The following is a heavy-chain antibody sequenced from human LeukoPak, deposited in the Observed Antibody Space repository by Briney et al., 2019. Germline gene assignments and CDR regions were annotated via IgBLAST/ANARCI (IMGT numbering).Heavy chain of an antibody. D-gene: IGHD5-18*01. CDR3: ARGYTAMVPYSYDGMDG. CDR2: SDASGSYT. V-gene: IGHV5-10-1*01. CDR1: GFRFTSYC. Sequence: PGGALKIPCLGFGFRFTSYCISWVRQVPGKGLERRVRSDASGSYTNYNPAVQGHGSITADKSISTAYLQCSSLKASDTAMYYCARGYTAMVPYSYDGMDGWGQGTTVTVSS. J-gene: IGHJ6*02.